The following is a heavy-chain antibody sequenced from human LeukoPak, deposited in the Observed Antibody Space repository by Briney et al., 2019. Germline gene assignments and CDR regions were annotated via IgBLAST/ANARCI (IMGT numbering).Heavy chain of an antibody. CDR2: INADGSTT. D-gene: IGHD1-14*01. Sequence: GGSLRLSCAASGFTFGNSWVHWVRQAPGKGLVWVSLINADGSTTSYADSVKGRFTISRDNARNTLSLEMNSLTIGDTAVYYCIVVVEPPDSDGFDVWGQGTMITVSS. CDR1: GFTFGNSW. CDR3: IVVVEPPDSDGFDV. J-gene: IGHJ3*01. V-gene: IGHV3-74*01.